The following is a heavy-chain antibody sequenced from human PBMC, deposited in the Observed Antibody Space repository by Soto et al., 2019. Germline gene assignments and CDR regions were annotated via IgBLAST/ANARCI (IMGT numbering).Heavy chain of an antibody. CDR3: AKPRQITSLLLYYFDY. CDR2: ISYDGSNK. V-gene: IGHV3-30*18. J-gene: IGHJ4*02. Sequence: ESGGGVVQPGRSLRLSCAASGFTFSSYGMHWVRQAPGKGLEWVAVISYDGSNKYYADSVKGRFTISRDNSKNTLYLQMNSLRAEDTAVYYCAKPRQITSLLLYYFDYWGQGTLVTVSS. CDR1: GFTFSSYG. D-gene: IGHD2-15*01.